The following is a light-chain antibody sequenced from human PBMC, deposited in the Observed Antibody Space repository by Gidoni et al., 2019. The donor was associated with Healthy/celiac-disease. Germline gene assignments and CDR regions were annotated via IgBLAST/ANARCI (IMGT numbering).Light chain of an antibody. CDR3: QQRSNWPPFT. CDR1: QSVSSY. CDR2: DAS. J-gene: IGKJ5*01. V-gene: IGKV3-11*01. Sequence: IVLTQSPATLSLSPPERATLSCRASQSVSSYLAWYQQKPGQAPRLLIYDASNRATGIPARFSGVGSGTDFTLTISSLEPEDFAVYYCQQRSNWPPFTFGQGTRLEIK.